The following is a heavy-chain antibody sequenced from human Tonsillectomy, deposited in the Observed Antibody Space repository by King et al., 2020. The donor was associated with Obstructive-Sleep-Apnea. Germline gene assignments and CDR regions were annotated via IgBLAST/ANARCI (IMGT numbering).Heavy chain of an antibody. CDR3: AKDPNYYESKGFFEVPYFDY. D-gene: IGHD3-22*01. V-gene: IGHV3-23*04. CDR1: GFTFSSYA. Sequence: QLVQSGGDLVQPGGSLRLFCAASGFTFSSYAMSWGRQAPGKGLEWVSGIRGCGGSTYHADSVKGRFTISRDNSKNTLYLQMNSLSAEDTAVYYCAKDPNYYESKGFFEVPYFDYWGQGTLVTVSS. CDR2: IRGCGGST. J-gene: IGHJ4*02.